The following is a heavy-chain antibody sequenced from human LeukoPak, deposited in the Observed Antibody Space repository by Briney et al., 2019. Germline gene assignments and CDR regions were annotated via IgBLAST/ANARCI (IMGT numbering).Heavy chain of an antibody. CDR1: GFTFSTYN. V-gene: IGHV3-48*02. D-gene: IGHD4-11*01. Sequence: GGSLRLSCAASGFTFSTYNMNWVRQAPGKGLEWVSYISSSRTIYYADSVKGRFTISRDNAKNSLYLQMNSLRDEDTAVYYCVRARNMAFDIWGQGTMVTVSS. CDR3: VRARNMAFDI. CDR2: ISSSRTI. J-gene: IGHJ3*02.